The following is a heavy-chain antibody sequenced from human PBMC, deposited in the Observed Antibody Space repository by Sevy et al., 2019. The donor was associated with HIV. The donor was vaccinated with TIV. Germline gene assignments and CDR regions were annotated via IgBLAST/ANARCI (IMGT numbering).Heavy chain of an antibody. CDR1: GFTISRYS. D-gene: IGHD2-21*02. CDR3: ARGPDCGGDCDIGFYYPLDV. Sequence: GGSLRLSCAASGFTISRYSMNWVRQAPGKGLEWISYISGNSAALYYADSVKGRFTVSRDNDNDALYLQLNSLRYDDTALYYCARGPDCGGDCDIGFYYPLDVWGQGTTVTVSS. V-gene: IGHV3-48*02. CDR2: ISGNSAAL. J-gene: IGHJ6*02.